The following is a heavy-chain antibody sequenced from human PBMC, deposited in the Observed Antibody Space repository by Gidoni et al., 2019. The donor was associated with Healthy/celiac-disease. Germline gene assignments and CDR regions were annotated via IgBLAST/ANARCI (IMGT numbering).Heavy chain of an antibody. CDR2: VTTNSGNT. Sequence: VQLVQSGSEVKKPGASVKVYCKDSGYTFTSSAINWVRQATGQGLEWMGWVTTNSGNTGDAQKYQGRVTMTRNTSISTAYMGLSSLRSEDTAVYYCARPEHMTAGDWYFDLWGRGTLVTVSS. CDR1: GYTFTSSA. D-gene: IGHD2-21*02. V-gene: IGHV1-8*01. CDR3: ARPEHMTAGDWYFDL. J-gene: IGHJ2*01.